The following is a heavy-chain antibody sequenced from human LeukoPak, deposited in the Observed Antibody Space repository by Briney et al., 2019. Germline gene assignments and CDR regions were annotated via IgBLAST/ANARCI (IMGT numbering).Heavy chain of an antibody. CDR3: VRVSRVAVAGTGRRAANCFDP. V-gene: IGHV4-30-4*08. J-gene: IGHJ5*02. D-gene: IGHD6-19*01. CDR1: GVSTSSGDYY. CDR2: IYYSGRT. Sequence: SETLSLTCTVSGVSTSSGDYYWSWIRPPTGQGLESNRYIYYSGRTYYNPSLKSRVTISVDTSKNQFSLKLSSVTAADTAVYYCVRVSRVAVAGTGRRAANCFDPWGQGTLVTVSS.